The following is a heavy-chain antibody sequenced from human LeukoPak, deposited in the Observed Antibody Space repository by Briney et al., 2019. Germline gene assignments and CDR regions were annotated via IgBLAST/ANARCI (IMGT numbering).Heavy chain of an antibody. J-gene: IGHJ3*02. V-gene: IGHV3-74*01. CDR2: INGDGSST. D-gene: IGHD6-6*01. CDR1: GFIFSQFW. CDR3: ARDGLPAARDI. Sequence: PGGSLRLSCAGSGFIFSQFWMQWVRQVLGKRLVWVSRINGDGSSTNYADSVKGRFTISRDNAKNTLYLQMNSLRAEDTAVYYCARDGLPAARDIWGQGTMVTVSS.